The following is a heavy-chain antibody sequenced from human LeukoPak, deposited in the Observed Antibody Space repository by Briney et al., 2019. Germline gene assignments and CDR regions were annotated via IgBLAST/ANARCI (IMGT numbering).Heavy chain of an antibody. J-gene: IGHJ4*02. Sequence: GASVKVSCKASGYTFTSYGISWVRQAPGQGLEWMGWISAYSGDTNYAQKFQGRATMTTDTSTSTAYMELRSLSSDDTAVYYCARVEGSGWFLSTYYFDYWGQGTLVTVSS. V-gene: IGHV1-18*01. CDR2: ISAYSGDT. D-gene: IGHD6-19*01. CDR3: ARVEGSGWFLSTYYFDY. CDR1: GYTFTSYG.